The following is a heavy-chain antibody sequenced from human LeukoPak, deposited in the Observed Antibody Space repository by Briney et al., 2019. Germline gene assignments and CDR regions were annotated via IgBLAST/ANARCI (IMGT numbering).Heavy chain of an antibody. D-gene: IGHD3-22*01. CDR2: VSTDTGNP. V-gene: IGHV7-4-1*02. CDR1: GYTFTNYA. J-gene: IGHJ4*02. CDR3: TRTSRDYGSSGQHFDY. Sequence: ASVKVSCKASGYTFTNYAINWVRQAPGQGLEWMGWVSTDTGNPAYAQDFTGRFVFSLDTSVSTAYLQINSLKAEDTAVYYCTRTSRDYGSSGQHFDYWGQGTLVTVSS.